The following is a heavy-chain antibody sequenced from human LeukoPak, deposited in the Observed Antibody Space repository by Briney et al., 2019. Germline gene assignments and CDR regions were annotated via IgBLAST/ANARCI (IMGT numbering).Heavy chain of an antibody. D-gene: IGHD3-22*01. CDR2: INPNSGDT. CDR1: GYTFTGYY. CDR3: ARDQSQGGFYYLNFDY. V-gene: IGHV1-2*02. Sequence: EASVKVSCKASGYTFTGYYMHRVRQAPGQGLEWMGWINPNSGDTNYAQKFQGRVTMTPDTAISTAYMELSSLRSEDTAVYYCARDQSQGGFYYLNFDYWGQGTLVTVSS. J-gene: IGHJ4*02.